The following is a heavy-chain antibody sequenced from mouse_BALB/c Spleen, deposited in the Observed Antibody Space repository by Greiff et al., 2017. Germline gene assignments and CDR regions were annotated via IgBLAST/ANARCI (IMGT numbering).Heavy chain of an antibody. CDR2: ISSGSSTI. D-gene: IGHD1-1*01. J-gene: IGHJ2*01. CDR3: ARSRSSLFDY. V-gene: IGHV5-17*02. CDR1: GFTFSSFG. Sequence: EVKLMESGGGLVQPGGSRKLSCAASGFTFSSFGMHWVRQAPEKGLEWVAYISSGSSTIYYADTVKGRFTISRDNPKNTLFLQMTSLRSEATAMYYCARSRSSLFDYWGQGTTLTVSS.